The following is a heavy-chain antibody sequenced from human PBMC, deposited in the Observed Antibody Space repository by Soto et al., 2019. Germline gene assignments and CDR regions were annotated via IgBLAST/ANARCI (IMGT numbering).Heavy chain of an antibody. CDR1: GYRFTTYW. Sequence: GESLKISCHASGYRFTTYWIGWVRQMPGKGLEWMGIFYPGDSDSTYSPSFQGQVTISGDKSISAAYLQWSSLKASDTAIYYCARGGKGGSNFYGLDVWDQGTTVTVSS. D-gene: IGHD1-26*01. CDR3: ARGGKGGSNFYGLDV. J-gene: IGHJ6*02. V-gene: IGHV5-51*01. CDR2: FYPGDSDS.